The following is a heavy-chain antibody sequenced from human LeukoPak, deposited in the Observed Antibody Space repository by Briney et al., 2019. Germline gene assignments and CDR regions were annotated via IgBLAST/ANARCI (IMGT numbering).Heavy chain of an antibody. Sequence: GGSLRLSCAASGFTVSSNYMSWVRQAPGKGLEWVSIIYSGRSTYYADSVKGRFTISRDSSKNTLYLQMNSLRAEDTAVYYCARVHYDSSGYGQLDFWGQGTLVTVSS. D-gene: IGHD3-22*01. CDR3: ARVHYDSSGYGQLDF. CDR1: GFTVSSNY. J-gene: IGHJ4*02. V-gene: IGHV3-66*01. CDR2: IYSGRST.